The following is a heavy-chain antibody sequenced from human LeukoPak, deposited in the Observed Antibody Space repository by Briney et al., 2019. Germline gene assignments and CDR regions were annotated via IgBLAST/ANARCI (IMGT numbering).Heavy chain of an antibody. D-gene: IGHD6-19*01. Sequence: GGSLRLSCAASGFTFSSYWMSWVRQAPGKGLEWVANIKQDGSEKNYVDSVKGRFTISRDNAKNSLYLQMNSLRAEDTAVYYCARDKIGGSMAGSNFDYWGQGTLVTVSS. CDR2: IKQDGSEK. CDR3: ARDKIGGSMAGSNFDY. J-gene: IGHJ4*02. V-gene: IGHV3-7*01. CDR1: GFTFSSYW.